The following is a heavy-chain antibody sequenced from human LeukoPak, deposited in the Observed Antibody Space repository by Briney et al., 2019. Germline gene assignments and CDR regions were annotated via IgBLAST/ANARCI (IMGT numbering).Heavy chain of an antibody. J-gene: IGHJ3*02. CDR3: ASGSDAFDI. D-gene: IGHD2-2*03. Sequence: PSETLSLTCAVSGVSISSNLWWTWVRQPPGKGLEWIAEIHHSGSINYNPSLKSRVTISVDKAKNQFSLNLNSVTAADTAVYYCASGSDAFDIWGQGTMVTVSS. CDR1: GVSISSNLW. CDR2: IHHSGSI. V-gene: IGHV4-4*02.